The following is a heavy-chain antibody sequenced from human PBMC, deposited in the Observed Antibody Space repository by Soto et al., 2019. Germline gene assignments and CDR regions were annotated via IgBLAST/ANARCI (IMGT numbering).Heavy chain of an antibody. J-gene: IGHJ6*02. Sequence: PGESLTISCKGSGYSFTSYWISWVRQMPGKGLEWMRRIDPSDSYTNYSPSFQGHVTISADKSISTAYLQWSSLKASDTAMYYCASSPRGYCSSTSCRELGNYYGMDVWGQGTTVTVSS. CDR2: IDPSDSYT. CDR3: ASSPRGYCSSTSCRELGNYYGMDV. D-gene: IGHD2-2*01. V-gene: IGHV5-10-1*01. CDR1: GYSFTSYW.